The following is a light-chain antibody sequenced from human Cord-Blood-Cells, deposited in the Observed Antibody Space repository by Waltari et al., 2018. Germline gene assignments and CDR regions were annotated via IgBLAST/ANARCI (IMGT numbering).Light chain of an antibody. CDR1: QSVRSY. CDR2: DAS. V-gene: IGKV3-11*01. J-gene: IGKJ5*01. CDR3: QQRRNWPPIT. Sequence: EIVFTQSPATLSLSPGERATLSCRASQSVRSYLAWYQQKPGQAPRLLIYDASNRATGIPARFGGSGSGTDFTLTSSSLEPEDFAVYYGQQRRNWPPITFGQGTRLEIK.